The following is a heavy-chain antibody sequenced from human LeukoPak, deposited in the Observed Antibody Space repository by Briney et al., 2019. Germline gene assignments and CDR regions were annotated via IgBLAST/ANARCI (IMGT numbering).Heavy chain of an antibody. CDR2: IHHSGGI. CDR1: GDSISSDIW. D-gene: IGHD3-22*01. V-gene: IGHV4-4*02. Sequence: SGTLSLTCAVSGDSISSDIWWNWVRQPPGKGLEWIGEIHHSGGINYNPSLKSRVTISVDTSKNQFSLKLSSVTAADTAVYYCARVNYYDSSGPRKYYFDYWGQGTLATVSS. J-gene: IGHJ4*02. CDR3: ARVNYYDSSGPRKYYFDY.